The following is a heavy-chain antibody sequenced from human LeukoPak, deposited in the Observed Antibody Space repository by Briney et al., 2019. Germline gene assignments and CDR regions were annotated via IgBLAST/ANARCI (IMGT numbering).Heavy chain of an antibody. CDR1: GFTFSSYA. CDR3: TTRRQDGW. V-gene: IGHV3-15*01. Sequence: GGSLRLSCAASGFTFSSYAMSWVRQAPGKGLEWVGRIKSKSDGGTIDYAAPVKGRVTISRDDSRNTLYLQMNSLKTEDTAVYYCTTRRQDGWWGQGTLVTVS. J-gene: IGHJ4*02. CDR2: IKSKSDGGTI. D-gene: IGHD2-15*01.